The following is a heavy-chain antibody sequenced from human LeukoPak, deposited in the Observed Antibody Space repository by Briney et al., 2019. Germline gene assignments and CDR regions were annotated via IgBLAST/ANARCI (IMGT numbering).Heavy chain of an antibody. J-gene: IGHJ5*02. CDR1: GDSVSGNSAA. V-gene: IGHV6-1*01. D-gene: IGHD6-13*01. CDR3: ARAVAAGPHWFDP. CDR2: TYYRSKWYN. Sequence: SQTLSLTCAISGDSVSGNSAAWNWIRQSPWRGLEWLGRTYYRSKWYNDYAVSMKSRIIINPDTSKNQFSLQLNSVTPEDTAVYYCARAVAAGPHWFDPWGQGTLVIVSS.